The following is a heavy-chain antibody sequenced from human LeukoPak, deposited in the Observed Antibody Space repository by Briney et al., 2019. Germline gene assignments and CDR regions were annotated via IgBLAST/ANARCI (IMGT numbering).Heavy chain of an antibody. J-gene: IGHJ4*02. V-gene: IGHV1-18*01. D-gene: IGHD4/OR15-4a*01. CDR3: ARDITVTMSGHAY. CDR1: GYAFSRYG. Sequence: ASVKVSCKASGYAFSRYGISWVRQAPGQGLEWMGWIFTHNGHTNYAQKHQGRVTMTTDTFTSTAYMELRSLRSDDTAVYYCARDITVTMSGHAYWGQGTPASVSS. CDR2: IFTHNGHT.